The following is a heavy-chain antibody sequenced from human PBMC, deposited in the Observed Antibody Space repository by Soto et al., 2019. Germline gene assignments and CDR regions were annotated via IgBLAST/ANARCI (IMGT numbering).Heavy chain of an antibody. J-gene: IGHJ4*02. V-gene: IGHV3-33*01. Sequence: GGSLRLSCAESGFTFSNYGMHWFRQAPGKGLEWVAVIWYDGSNKYYADSVKGRFTISRDNSKNTLSLQMNSLRAEDTAVYYCARGFPTVPTWLLFDSWGQGALVTVSS. CDR1: GFTFSNYG. CDR2: IWYDGSNK. D-gene: IGHD4-17*01. CDR3: ARGFPTVPTWLLFDS.